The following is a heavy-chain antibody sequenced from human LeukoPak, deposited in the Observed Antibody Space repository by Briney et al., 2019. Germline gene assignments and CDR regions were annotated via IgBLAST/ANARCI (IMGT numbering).Heavy chain of an antibody. V-gene: IGHV4-4*07. J-gene: IGHJ4*02. D-gene: IGHD6-13*01. Sequence: PSETLSLTCTVSGGSISSYYWSWIRQPAGQGLEWIGRICISGSTNYNPSLRSRVTMSVDTSKNQFSLNLTSLTAADTAVYYCARERQPSRDLDYWGQGTLVTVSS. CDR3: ARERQPSRDLDY. CDR2: ICISGST. CDR1: GGSISSYY.